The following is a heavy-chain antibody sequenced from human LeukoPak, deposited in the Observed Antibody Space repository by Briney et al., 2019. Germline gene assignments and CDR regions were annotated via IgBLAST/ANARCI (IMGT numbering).Heavy chain of an antibody. CDR2: IWYGGSSK. CDR1: GFTFSSYG. D-gene: IGHD3-3*01. J-gene: IGHJ6*03. CDR3: AKDQTYYDFWSGPNMDV. V-gene: IGHV3-30*02. Sequence: PGGSLRLSCAASGFTFSSYGMHWVRQAPGKGLEWVAVIWYGGSSKYYADSVKGRFTISRDNSKNTLYLQMNSLRAEDTAVYYCAKDQTYYDFWSGPNMDVWGKGTTVTVSS.